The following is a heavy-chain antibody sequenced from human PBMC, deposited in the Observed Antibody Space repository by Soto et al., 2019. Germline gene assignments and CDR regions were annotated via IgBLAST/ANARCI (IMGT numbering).Heavy chain of an antibody. CDR1: GFTVSSNY. Sequence: GGSLRLSCAASGFTVSSNYMSWVRQAPGKGLEWVSVIYSGGSTYCADSVKGRFTISRDNSKNTLYLQMNSLRAEDTAVYYCAKDADSSGYYLDYWGQGTLVTVSS. J-gene: IGHJ4*02. CDR3: AKDADSSGYYLDY. CDR2: IYSGGST. D-gene: IGHD3-22*01. V-gene: IGHV3-53*01.